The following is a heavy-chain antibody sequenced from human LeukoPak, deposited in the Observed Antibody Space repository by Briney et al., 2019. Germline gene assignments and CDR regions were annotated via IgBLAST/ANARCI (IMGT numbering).Heavy chain of an antibody. CDR2: INPSGGST. CDR1: GYTFTSYD. V-gene: IGHV1-46*01. Sequence: ASVKVSCKASGYTFTSYDINWVRQAPGQGLEWMGIINPSGGSTSYAQKFQGRVTMTRDTSTSTVYMELSSLRSEDTAVYYCARNPMRFGEFPNGMDVWGQGTTVTVSS. J-gene: IGHJ6*02. CDR3: ARNPMRFGEFPNGMDV. D-gene: IGHD3-10*01.